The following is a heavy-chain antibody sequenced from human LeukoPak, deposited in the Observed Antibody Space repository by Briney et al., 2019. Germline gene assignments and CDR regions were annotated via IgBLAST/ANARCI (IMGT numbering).Heavy chain of an antibody. J-gene: IGHJ4*02. CDR3: ARGPHPNYYDSSGRHFDY. V-gene: IGHV4-34*01. D-gene: IGHD3-22*01. CDR1: GGSIRNYY. CDR2: INHSGST. Sequence: SETLSLTCTVSGGSIRNYYWSWIRQPPGKGLEWIGEINHSGSTNYNPSLKSRVTTSVDTSKNQFSLKLSSVTAADTAVYYCARGPHPNYYDSSGRHFDYWGQGTLVTVSS.